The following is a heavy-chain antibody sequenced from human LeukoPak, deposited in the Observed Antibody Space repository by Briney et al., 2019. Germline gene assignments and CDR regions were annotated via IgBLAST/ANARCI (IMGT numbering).Heavy chain of an antibody. CDR1: GGSFSGYY. CDR2: INHRGST. CDR3: ARDPSEYDYVWGSYRSRSRFDY. J-gene: IGHJ4*02. Sequence: SETLSLTCAVYGGSFSGYYWSWIRQPPGKGLEWIGEINHRGSTNYNPSLKSRVTISVDTSKNQFSLKLSSVTAADTAVYYCARDPSEYDYVWGSYRSRSRFDYWGQGTLVTVSS. V-gene: IGHV4-34*01. D-gene: IGHD3-16*02.